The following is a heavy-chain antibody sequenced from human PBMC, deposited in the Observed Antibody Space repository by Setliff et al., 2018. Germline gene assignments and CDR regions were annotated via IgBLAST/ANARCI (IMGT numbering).Heavy chain of an antibody. J-gene: IGHJ4*02. CDR2: ISYDGSNK. D-gene: IGHD2-2*01. V-gene: IGHV3-30-3*01. CDR3: ARAHSSTLSVHDY. CDR1: GFTFSSYA. Sequence: GSLRLSCAASGFTFSSYAMHWVRQAPGKGLEWVAVISYDGSNKYYADSVKGRFTISRDNSKNTLYLQMNSLRAEDTAVYYCARAHSSTLSVHDYWGQGTLVTVSS.